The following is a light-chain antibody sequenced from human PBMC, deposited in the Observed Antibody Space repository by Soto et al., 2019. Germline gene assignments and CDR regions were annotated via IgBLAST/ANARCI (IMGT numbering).Light chain of an antibody. CDR3: QSYDSSLSVYVV. CDR2: GNS. CDR1: RSNIGAGYG. V-gene: IGLV1-40*01. Sequence: QSVLTQPPSVSGAPGQRVTISCTGSRSNIGAGYGVHWYQQLPGTAPKLLIYGNSNRPSGVPDRFSGSKSGTSASLAITGLQAEDEADYYCQSYDSSLSVYVVFGGGTKLTVL. J-gene: IGLJ2*01.